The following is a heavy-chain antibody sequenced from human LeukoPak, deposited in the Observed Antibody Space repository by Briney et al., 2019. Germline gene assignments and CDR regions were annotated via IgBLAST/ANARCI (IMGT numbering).Heavy chain of an antibody. CDR3: ARDPSRFGEYGYFDY. V-gene: IGHV3-30*04. CDR1: GFPFSSFA. D-gene: IGHD3-10*01. Sequence: GSLRLSFAASGFPFSSFAMHWVRPTPGKGLEWVAGMSYNGNDKYYEDSLKGRFTISRDNSKNTLYLQMNSLRAEDTAVYYCARDPSRFGEYGYFDYWGQGSLVTVSS. CDR2: MSYNGNDK. J-gene: IGHJ4*02.